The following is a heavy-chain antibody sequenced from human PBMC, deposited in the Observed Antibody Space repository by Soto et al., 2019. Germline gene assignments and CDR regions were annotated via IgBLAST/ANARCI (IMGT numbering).Heavy chain of an antibody. CDR2: ISAYSGHT. CDR1: GYTFPYSG. D-gene: IGHD3-9*01. Sequence: QVQVVQSGAEVKKPGASVKVSCKTSGYTFPYSGIGWVRQAPGQGLEWMGWISAYSGHTNYAQNLQGRVILTTDSSTSTVYMDLRSLRSDETAVYYCARDMTGNYYFDYWGQGTLVTVSS. J-gene: IGHJ4*02. CDR3: ARDMTGNYYFDY. V-gene: IGHV1-18*04.